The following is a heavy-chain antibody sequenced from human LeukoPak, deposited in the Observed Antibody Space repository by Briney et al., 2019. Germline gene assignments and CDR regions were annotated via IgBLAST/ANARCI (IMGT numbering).Heavy chain of an antibody. CDR3: ASGDYGDPPLNY. J-gene: IGHJ4*02. D-gene: IGHD4/OR15-4a*01. V-gene: IGHV1-2*02. Sequence: ASVKVSCKASGYSFTGYYMHWVRQAPGQGFEWMGWINPYSGDTNYAQKFQGRVTVTRDTSISTVYMDLSRLRSDDTAVYYCASGDYGDPPLNYWGQGTLVTVSS. CDR2: INPYSGDT. CDR1: GYSFTGYY.